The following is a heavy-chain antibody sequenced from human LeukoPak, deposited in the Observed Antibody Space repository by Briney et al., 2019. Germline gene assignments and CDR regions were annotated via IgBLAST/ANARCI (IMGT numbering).Heavy chain of an antibody. V-gene: IGHV3-23*01. J-gene: IGHJ6*02. CDR3: AKGSPGLYYYYGMDV. CDR2: ISGSGGST. CDR1: GFTFSSYA. D-gene: IGHD7-27*01. Sequence: GGSLRLSCAASGFTFSSYAMSWVRQAPGKGPEWVSAISGSGGSTYYADSVKGRFTISRDNSKNTLYLQMNSLRAEDTAVYYCAKGSPGLYYYYGMDVWGQGTTVTVSS.